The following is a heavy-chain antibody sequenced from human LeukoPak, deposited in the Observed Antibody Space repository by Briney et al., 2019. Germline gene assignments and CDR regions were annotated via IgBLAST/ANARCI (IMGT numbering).Heavy chain of an antibody. CDR2: ISSSSSYI. V-gene: IGHV3-21*01. J-gene: IGHJ6*02. D-gene: IGHD3-9*01. CDR3: AREYYDILTGYLKTYYYGMDV. CDR1: GFTFSSYS. Sequence: SGGSLRLSCAASGFTFSSYSMNWVRQAPGKGLEWVSSISSSSSYIYYADSVKGRFTISRDNAKNSLYLQMNSLRAEDTAVYYCAREYYDILTGYLKTYYYGMDVWGQGTTVTVSS.